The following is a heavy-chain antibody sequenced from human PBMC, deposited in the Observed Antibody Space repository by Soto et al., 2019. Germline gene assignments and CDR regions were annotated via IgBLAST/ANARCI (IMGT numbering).Heavy chain of an antibody. D-gene: IGHD6-13*01. V-gene: IGHV3-53*02. Sequence: EMQLVETGGGLIQPGGSLRLSCAASGFTVSTDHMSWVRQAPGKGLEWISAMYYGGTTYNADSVQDRFTISRDSSTNTLYLQMTDLRADDTAVYYCAREAAGFDLWGQGIMVTVSS. CDR1: GFTVSTDH. CDR2: MYYGGTT. J-gene: IGHJ3*01. CDR3: AREAAGFDL.